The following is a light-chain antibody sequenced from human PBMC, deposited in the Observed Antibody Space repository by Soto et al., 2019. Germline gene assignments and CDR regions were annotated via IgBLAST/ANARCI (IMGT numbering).Light chain of an antibody. J-gene: IGKJ1*01. CDR3: QQYNNWPPVG. CDR1: QSIISNY. V-gene: IGKV3-20*01. Sequence: EIVLTQSPGTLSLSPGERATLSCRASQSIISNYLAWYQQRPGQAPRLLIYGASSRATGITDNFSGSGSGTDFTLTTNRLDPEDFAVYYCQQYNNWPPVGFGQGTKVDIK. CDR2: GAS.